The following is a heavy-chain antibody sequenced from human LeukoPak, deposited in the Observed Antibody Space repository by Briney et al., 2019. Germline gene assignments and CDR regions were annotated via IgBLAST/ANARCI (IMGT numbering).Heavy chain of an antibody. D-gene: IGHD5-12*01. CDR1: GFTFSSYA. J-gene: IGHJ4*02. CDR3: AKAFYRGYGFDY. V-gene: IGHV3-23*01. Sequence: GGSLRLSCAASGFTFSSYAMSWVRQAPGKGLEWVSAISGSGGSTYYADSVKGRFTISRDNSKNTLYLQMNSLRAEDTAVYHCAKAFYRGYGFDYWGQGTLVTVSS. CDR2: ISGSGGST.